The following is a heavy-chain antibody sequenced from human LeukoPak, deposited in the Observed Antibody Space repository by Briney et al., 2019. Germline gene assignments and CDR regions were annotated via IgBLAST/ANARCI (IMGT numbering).Heavy chain of an antibody. CDR1: GLTFSSYA. V-gene: IGHV3-23*01. CDR2: ISGSGGST. CDR3: AIQDIVATIGNDAFDI. J-gene: IGHJ3*02. Sequence: GGSLRLSCAASGLTFSSYAMSWVRQAPGKGLEWVSAISGSGGSTYYADSVKGRFTISRDNSKNTLYLQMNSLRAEDTAVYYCAIQDIVATIGNDAFDIWGQGTMVTVSS. D-gene: IGHD5-12*01.